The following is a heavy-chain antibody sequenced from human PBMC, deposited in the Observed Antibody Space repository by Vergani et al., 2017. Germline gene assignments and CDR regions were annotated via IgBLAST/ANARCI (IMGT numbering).Heavy chain of an antibody. D-gene: IGHD3-9*01. Sequence: QVQLQESGPGLVKPSETLSLTCTVSGGSISSYYWSWIRQPPGKGLEWIGYIYYSGSTNYNPSLKSRVTISVDTSKNQFSLKLSSVTAADTALYYCAGKTSAYDILTGYYHTHPFDYWGQGTLVTVSS. J-gene: IGHJ4*02. CDR3: AGKTSAYDILTGYYHTHPFDY. CDR1: GGSISSYY. CDR2: IYYSGST. V-gene: IGHV4-59*01.